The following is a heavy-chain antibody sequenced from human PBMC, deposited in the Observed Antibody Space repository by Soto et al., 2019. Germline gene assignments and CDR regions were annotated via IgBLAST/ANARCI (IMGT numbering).Heavy chain of an antibody. Sequence: VQLVESGGGVVQPGRSLRLSCAASGFTFNTYGIHWVRQAPGKGLEWVALIQSDGSKQYYADSVKGRFTISRDNSKNTVHLEVNSLRAEDTAVYYCARDQWYDRSGDQYGMDVWGQGTTVTVSS. CDR1: GFTFNTYG. J-gene: IGHJ6*02. CDR2: IQSDGSKQ. D-gene: IGHD3-22*01. V-gene: IGHV3-33*01. CDR3: ARDQWYDRSGDQYGMDV.